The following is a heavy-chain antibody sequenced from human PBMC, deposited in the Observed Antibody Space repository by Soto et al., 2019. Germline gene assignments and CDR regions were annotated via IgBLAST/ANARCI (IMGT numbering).Heavy chain of an antibody. CDR3: AKDGIAVAGNFDY. J-gene: IGHJ4*02. D-gene: IGHD6-19*01. V-gene: IGHV3-23*01. CDR1: GFTFSNYA. Sequence: PGGSLRLSWAASGFTFSNYAMSWVRQAPGKGLEWVSGISGSGGNTYYADSVKGRFTISRDNSKNTLYLQMNSLRAEDTAVYYCAKDGIAVAGNFDYWGQGTLVTVSS. CDR2: ISGSGGNT.